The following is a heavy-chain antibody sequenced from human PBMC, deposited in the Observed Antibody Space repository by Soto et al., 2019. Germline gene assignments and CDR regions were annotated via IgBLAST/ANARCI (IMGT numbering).Heavy chain of an antibody. Sequence: ASVKVSCKASGYTFINYYIHWVRQAPGQGLEWMGIINPSGGSTSYAQKFQGRVTMTRDTSTSTVYMELSSLRSEDTAVYYCATGPSGYDYYFDYWGQGTLVTVSS. CDR1: GYTFINYY. CDR2: INPSGGST. D-gene: IGHD5-12*01. V-gene: IGHV1-46*01. J-gene: IGHJ4*02. CDR3: ATGPSGYDYYFDY.